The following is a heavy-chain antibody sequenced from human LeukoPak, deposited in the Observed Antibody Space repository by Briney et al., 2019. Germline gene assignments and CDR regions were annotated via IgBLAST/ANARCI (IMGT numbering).Heavy chain of an antibody. CDR3: ARPPLPAATGRXAFDX. V-gene: IGHV4-39*01. D-gene: IGHD2-2*01. CDR2: IYYSGST. J-gene: IGHJ3*02. Sequence: SETLSLTCTVSGGSISSSSYYWGWIRQPPGKGLEWIGSIYYSGSTYYNPSLKSRVTISVDTSKNQFSLKLSSVTAADTAVYYCARPPLPAATGRXAFDXXGQGTMVTVSX. CDR1: GGSISSSSYY.